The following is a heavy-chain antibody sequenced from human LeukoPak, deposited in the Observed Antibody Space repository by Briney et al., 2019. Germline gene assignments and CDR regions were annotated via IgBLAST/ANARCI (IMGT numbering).Heavy chain of an antibody. CDR2: VYYSGST. Sequence: PSETLSLTCNVSGASMGSDSYSWVWLRQPPGKAREWIGSVYYSGSTYYTPSIKSRVTISVDMSRNHFSLRLNSVAAADTAVYYCARRYKDMVVVPAVFYFDYWGRGILVTVSS. CDR1: GASMGSDSYS. CDR3: ARRYKDMVVVPAVFYFDY. D-gene: IGHD2-2*01. J-gene: IGHJ4*02. V-gene: IGHV4-39*02.